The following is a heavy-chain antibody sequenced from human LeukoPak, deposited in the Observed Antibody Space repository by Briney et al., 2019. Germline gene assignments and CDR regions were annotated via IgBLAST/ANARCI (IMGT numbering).Heavy chain of an antibody. D-gene: IGHD2-2*02. Sequence: ASETLSLTCAVYGGSFSGYYWSWIRQPPGKGLEWIGEINHSGSTNYNPSLKSRVTISVDTSKNQFSLKLSSVTAADTAVYYCARAGYCSSTSCYTNFDYWGQGTLVTVSS. CDR2: INHSGST. V-gene: IGHV4-34*01. CDR1: GGSFSGYY. J-gene: IGHJ4*02. CDR3: ARAGYCSSTSCYTNFDY.